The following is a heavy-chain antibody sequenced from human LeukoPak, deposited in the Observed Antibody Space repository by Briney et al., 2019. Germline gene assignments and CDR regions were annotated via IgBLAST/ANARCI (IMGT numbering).Heavy chain of an antibody. CDR3: ARLRAFDI. J-gene: IGHJ3*02. CDR1: GFTFSRYW. Sequence: GGSLRLSCAASGFTFSRYWMSWVRQAPGKGLEWVANMKEDGSEKYYVDSVKGRFTISRDNAKNSLYLQMNSLRAEDTAVYYCARLRAFDIWGQGTMVTVSS. V-gene: IGHV3-7*01. CDR2: MKEDGSEK. D-gene: IGHD2-21*02.